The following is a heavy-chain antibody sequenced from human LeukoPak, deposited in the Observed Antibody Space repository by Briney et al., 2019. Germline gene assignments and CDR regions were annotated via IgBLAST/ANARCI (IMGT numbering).Heavy chain of an antibody. CDR3: TKSGPPGPY. J-gene: IGHJ3*01. V-gene: IGHV3-53*01. D-gene: IGHD1-14*01. CDR1: SPIISTTD. CDR2: IYSGDNT. Sequence: LRPSSAASSPIISTTDIPSLSQPPAKGLEWVSFIYSGDNTFYADSVKGRFTISRDNAKNTLYLQMDSLGAEDTAMYYCTKSGPPGPYWGQGTMVSVSS.